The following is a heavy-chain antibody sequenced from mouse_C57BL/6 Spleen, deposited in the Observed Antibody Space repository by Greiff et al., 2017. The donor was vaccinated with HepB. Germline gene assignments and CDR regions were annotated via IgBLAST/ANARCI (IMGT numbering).Heavy chain of an antibody. Sequence: QVQLQQSGAELVRPGASVTLSCKASGYTFTDYEMHWVKQTPVHGLEWIGAIDPETGGTAYNQKFKGKAILTADKSSGTAYMELRSLTSEDSAVYYCTRAGPFAYWGQGTLVTVSA. CDR3: TRAGPFAY. J-gene: IGHJ3*01. CDR2: IDPETGGT. CDR1: GYTFTDYE. V-gene: IGHV1-15*01.